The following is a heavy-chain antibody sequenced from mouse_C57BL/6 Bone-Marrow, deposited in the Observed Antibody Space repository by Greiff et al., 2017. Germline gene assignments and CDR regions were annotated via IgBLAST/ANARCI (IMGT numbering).Heavy chain of an antibody. J-gene: IGHJ1*03. CDR2: IYPRDGST. Sequence: QVQLQQSGPELVKPGASVKLSCKASGYTFTSYDINWVKQRPGQGLEWIGWIYPRDGSTKYNEKFKGKATLTVYTSSSTAYMELHSLTSEDSAVYFGARLEFDGSSGDWYFDVWGTGTTVTVSS. CDR3: ARLEFDGSSGDWYFDV. CDR1: GYTFTSYD. D-gene: IGHD1-1*01. V-gene: IGHV1-85*01.